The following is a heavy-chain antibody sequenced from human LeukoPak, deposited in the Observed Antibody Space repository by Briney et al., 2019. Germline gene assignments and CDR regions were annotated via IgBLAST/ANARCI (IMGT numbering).Heavy chain of an antibody. CDR2: IRSKAYGGTT. D-gene: IGHD2-15*01. Sequence: GGSLRLSCTASGFTFGDYAMSWVRQAPGKGLEWVGFIRSKAYGGTTEYAASVKGRFTISRDDSKSIAYLQMNSLKTEGTAVYYCTRDHPGYCSGGSCLYFQHWGQGTLVTVSS. CDR1: GFTFGDYA. CDR3: TRDHPGYCSGGSCLYFQH. V-gene: IGHV3-49*04. J-gene: IGHJ1*01.